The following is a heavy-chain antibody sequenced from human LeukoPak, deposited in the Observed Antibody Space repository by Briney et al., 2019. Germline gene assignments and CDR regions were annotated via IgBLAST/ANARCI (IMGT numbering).Heavy chain of an antibody. J-gene: IGHJ4*02. Sequence: TLSLTCAVSGGSISSGGYSWSWIRQPPGKGLEWIGYIYHSGSTYYNPSLKSRVTISVDRSKNQFSLKLSSVTAADTAVYYCARGVTPPHYYFDYWGQGTLVTVSS. V-gene: IGHV4-30-2*01. CDR2: IYHSGST. CDR1: GGSISSGGYS. CDR3: ARGVTPPHYYFDY. D-gene: IGHD4-23*01.